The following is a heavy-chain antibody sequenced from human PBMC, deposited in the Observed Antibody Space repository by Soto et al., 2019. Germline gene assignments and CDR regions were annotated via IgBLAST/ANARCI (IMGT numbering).Heavy chain of an antibody. CDR1: GGTFSSYA. V-gene: IGHV1-69*14. Sequence: QVQLVQSGAEVKKPGSSVKVSCKASGGTFSSYAISWVRQAPGQGLEWMGGIIPIFGTANYAQKFQGRVTLTADKSTSTAYMELSSRRSEDTAVYYWARGRTVVVALYYYGMDVWGQGTTVTVSS. D-gene: IGHD3-22*01. J-gene: IGHJ6*02. CDR2: IIPIFGTA. CDR3: ARGRTVVVALYYYGMDV.